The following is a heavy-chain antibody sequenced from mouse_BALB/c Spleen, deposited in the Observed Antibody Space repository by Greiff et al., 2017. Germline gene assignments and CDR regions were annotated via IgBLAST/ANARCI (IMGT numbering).Heavy chain of an antibody. Sequence: QVQLQQPGAELVKPGASVKLSCKASGYTFTSYWMHWVKQRPGQGLEWIGEINPSNGRTNYNEKFKSKATLTVDKSSSTAYMQLSSLTSEDSAVYYCARGEPRDYFDYWGQGTTLTVSS. CDR3: ARGEPRDYFDY. J-gene: IGHJ2*01. V-gene: IGHV1S81*02. CDR2: INPSNGRT. CDR1: GYTFTSYW.